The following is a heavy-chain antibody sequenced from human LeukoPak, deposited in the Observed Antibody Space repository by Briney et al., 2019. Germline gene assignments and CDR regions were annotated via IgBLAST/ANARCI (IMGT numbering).Heavy chain of an antibody. CDR1: GGTFSSYA. D-gene: IGHD1-14*01. CDR2: ISAYNGNT. J-gene: IGHJ6*02. CDR3: ARDRRYGRRDNYYGMDV. V-gene: IGHV1-18*01. Sequence: GSSVKVSCKASGGTFSSYAISWVRQAPGQGLEWMGWISAYNGNTNYAQKLQGRVTMTTDTSTSTAYMELRSLRSDDTAVYYCARDRRYGRRDNYYGMDVWGQGTTVTVSS.